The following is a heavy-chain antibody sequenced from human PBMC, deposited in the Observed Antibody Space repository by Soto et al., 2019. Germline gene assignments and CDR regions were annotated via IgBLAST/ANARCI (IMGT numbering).Heavy chain of an antibody. CDR3: ARGKGMEENYYYHGMDV. D-gene: IGHD1-1*01. V-gene: IGHV1-3*01. J-gene: IGHJ6*02. Sequence: QVQVVQSGAEVKKPGASVKVSCKASGYSFSTYSMHWVRKAPGQGLKGMGWINGANGNTRYSQKFKDRISISRDTPASTGYMELSSLRSEDTAVYYCARGKGMEENYYYHGMDVWGPGTTVIVSS. CDR1: GYSFSTYS. CDR2: INGANGNT.